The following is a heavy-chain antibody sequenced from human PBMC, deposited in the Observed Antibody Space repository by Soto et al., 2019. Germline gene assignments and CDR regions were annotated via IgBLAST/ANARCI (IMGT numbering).Heavy chain of an antibody. Sequence: GGSLRLSCAGSGFTFGDSYMSWVRQAPGKGLEWVSVIGGRGNSAYYADSVQGRFTISRDNSKNTLSLQMSSLTADDTVIYYCVREGRGSFDFWGRGTMVTVSS. D-gene: IGHD5-12*01. J-gene: IGHJ3*01. CDR3: VREGRGSFDF. V-gene: IGHV3-23*01. CDR2: IGGRGNSA. CDR1: GFTFGDSY.